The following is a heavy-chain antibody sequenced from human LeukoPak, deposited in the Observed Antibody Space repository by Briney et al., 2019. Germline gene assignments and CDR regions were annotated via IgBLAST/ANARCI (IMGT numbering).Heavy chain of an antibody. CDR1: GFTFSSYW. CDR2: INSDGSST. CDR3: RTSTKGHNYVDY. D-gene: IGHD5-24*01. Sequence: GGSLRLSSATSGFTFSSYWMHWVPQAPGKGLVWVSRINSDGSSTSYADSVKGRFTISRDNAKNTLYLQMNSLRGEDTAVYYCRTSTKGHNYVDYWGQGTLVTVSS. J-gene: IGHJ4*02. V-gene: IGHV3-74*01.